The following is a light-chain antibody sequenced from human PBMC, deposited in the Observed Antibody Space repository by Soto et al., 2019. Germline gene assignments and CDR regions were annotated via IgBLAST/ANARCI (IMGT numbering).Light chain of an antibody. CDR3: QQYDSSPLT. CDR1: QSVSSSF. CDR2: GAS. Sequence: EIVLTQSPGTLSLSPGDRATLSCRASQSVSSSFLAWYQQKPGQAPRPLIYGASSRATGIPDRFSGSGSGTDFTLTISRLEPEDVAVYYCQQYDSSPLTFGGGTKVEIK. J-gene: IGKJ4*01. V-gene: IGKV3-20*01.